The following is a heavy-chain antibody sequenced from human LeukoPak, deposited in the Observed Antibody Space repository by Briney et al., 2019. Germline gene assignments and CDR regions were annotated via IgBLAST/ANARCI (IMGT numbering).Heavy chain of an antibody. CDR1: GYSISSGYY. Sequence: PSETLSLTCTVSGYSISSGYYWAWIRQPPGKGLEWIGSLYHGGSTYYNPSLKSRVTFSVDTSKNQFSLKLSSVTATDTAVYYCTVYVDCSSTSCYDYWGQGTLVTVSS. CDR3: TVYVDCSSTSCYDY. V-gene: IGHV4-38-2*02. CDR2: LYHGGST. J-gene: IGHJ4*02. D-gene: IGHD2-2*01.